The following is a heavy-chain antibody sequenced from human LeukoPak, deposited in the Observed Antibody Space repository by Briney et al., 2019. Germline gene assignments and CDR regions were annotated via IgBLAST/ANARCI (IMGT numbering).Heavy chain of an antibody. Sequence: GGSLRLSCAASGLTFSSYWMHWVRQAPGKGLAWVSRINSDGSSTSYADSVKGRFTISRDNAKNTLYLQMNSLRAEDTAVYYCARDLYGDDWFDPWGQGTLVTVSS. CDR3: ARDLYGDDWFDP. CDR1: GLTFSSYW. CDR2: INSDGSST. J-gene: IGHJ5*02. D-gene: IGHD4-17*01. V-gene: IGHV3-74*01.